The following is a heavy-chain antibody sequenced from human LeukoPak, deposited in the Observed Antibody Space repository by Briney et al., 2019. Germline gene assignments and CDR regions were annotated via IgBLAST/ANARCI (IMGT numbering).Heavy chain of an antibody. Sequence: SVKVSCKASGGTFSSYAISWVRQAPGQGLEWMGGIIPIFGTANYAQKFQGRVTITADESTSTAYMELSSLRSEDTAVYYCARSRTTGTTWWAFDTWGQGTMVTVSS. J-gene: IGHJ3*02. CDR2: IIPIFGTA. CDR1: GGTFSSYA. V-gene: IGHV1-69*13. D-gene: IGHD1-1*01. CDR3: ARSRTTGTTWWAFDT.